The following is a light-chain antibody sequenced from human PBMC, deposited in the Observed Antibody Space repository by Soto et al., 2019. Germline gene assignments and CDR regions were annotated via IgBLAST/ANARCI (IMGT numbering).Light chain of an antibody. CDR2: GAS. CDR3: QQYKNWPPTWT. J-gene: IGKJ1*01. Sequence: EIVMTQSPATLSVSPGERATLSCRASQSVSSNLAWYQQKPGQAPRLLIYGASTRATGIPARFSGSGSGTEFILTISSLQSEDFAVYYCQQYKNWPPTWTFGQGTKVDIK. CDR1: QSVSSN. V-gene: IGKV3-15*01.